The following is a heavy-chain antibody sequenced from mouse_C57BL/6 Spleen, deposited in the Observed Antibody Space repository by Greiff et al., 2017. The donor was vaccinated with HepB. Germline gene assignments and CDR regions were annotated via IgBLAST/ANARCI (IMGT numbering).Heavy chain of an antibody. CDR3: ARVEALYGNYVMDY. CDR1: GYTFTSYW. CDR2: IHPNSGST. J-gene: IGHJ4*01. Sequence: QVQLQQPGAELVKPGASVKLSCKASGYTFTSYWMHWVKQRPGQGLEWIGMIHPNSGSTNYNEKFKSKATLTVDKSSSTAYMQLSSLTSEDSAVYYCARVEALYGNYVMDYWGQGTSVTVSS. V-gene: IGHV1-64*01. D-gene: IGHD2-1*01.